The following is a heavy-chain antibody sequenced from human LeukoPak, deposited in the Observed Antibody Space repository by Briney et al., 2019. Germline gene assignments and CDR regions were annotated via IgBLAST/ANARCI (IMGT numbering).Heavy chain of an antibody. CDR1: GFSFSDYY. Sequence: NPGGSLRLSCAASGFSFSDYYMSWIRQAPGKGLECVSYISSSGDTMSYADSVKGRFTISRDNAKNSLYLQMSSLRAEDAAIYYCARVMGNYASDYWGQGALVTVSS. V-gene: IGHV3-11*04. CDR2: ISSSGDTM. CDR3: ARVMGNYASDY. D-gene: IGHD1-7*01. J-gene: IGHJ4*02.